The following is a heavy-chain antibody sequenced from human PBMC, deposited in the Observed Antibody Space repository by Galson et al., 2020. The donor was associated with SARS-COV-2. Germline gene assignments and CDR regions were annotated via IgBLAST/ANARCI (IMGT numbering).Heavy chain of an antibody. CDR3: ARGLYYDFWSGYQPSYYFDY. V-gene: IGHV4-38-2*02. CDR2: IYHSGST. J-gene: IGHJ4*02. D-gene: IGHD3-3*01. CDR1: GYSISSGYY. Sequence: SETLSLTCTVSGYSISSGYYWGWIRQPPGKGLEWIGSIYHSGSTYYNPSLKSRVTISVDTSKNQFSLKLSSVTAADTAVYYCARGLYYDFWSGYQPSYYFDYWGQGTLVTVSS.